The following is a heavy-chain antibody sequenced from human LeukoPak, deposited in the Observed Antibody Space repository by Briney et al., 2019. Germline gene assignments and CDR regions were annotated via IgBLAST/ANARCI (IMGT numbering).Heavy chain of an antibody. D-gene: IGHD3-10*01. CDR2: IFGSSST. V-gene: IGHV3-21*01. CDR3: ARIGAGSSRDY. Sequence: GALRLSCAASRFTFSNFAMTWVRQAPGKGLEWVSSIFGSSSTHYAGSLKGRFTHSRENAKSSLYLQMKSLRAGDTAVYYGARIGAGSSRDYWGQGTLVTVSS. CDR1: RFTFSNFA. J-gene: IGHJ4*02.